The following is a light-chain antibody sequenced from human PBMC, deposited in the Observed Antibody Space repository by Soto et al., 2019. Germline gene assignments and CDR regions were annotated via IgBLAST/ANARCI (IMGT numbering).Light chain of an antibody. Sequence: EIVITQSPATLSVSPGERATLSCRASQSVNSNLAWYQQKPGQAPRLLIYGASTRATGIADRFSGSVSGTDFTLTISGLEPEDFAVYYCHQYGSSPPWTFGQGTKVEI. CDR1: QSVNSN. CDR2: GAS. V-gene: IGKV3-20*01. CDR3: HQYGSSPPWT. J-gene: IGKJ1*01.